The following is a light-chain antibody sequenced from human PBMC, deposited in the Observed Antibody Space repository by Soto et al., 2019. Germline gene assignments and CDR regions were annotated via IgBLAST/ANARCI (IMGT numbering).Light chain of an antibody. Sequence: QSALAQPASVSGSPGQSITISCIGTSGDIGAYNYVSWFQQHPGKAPKLMIYEVSYRPSGVSNRFFASKSGNTASLTISGLQAEDEADYYCSSFTTSNTWVFGGGTKVTVL. CDR3: SSFTTSNTWV. CDR1: SGDIGAYNY. CDR2: EVS. J-gene: IGLJ3*02. V-gene: IGLV2-14*01.